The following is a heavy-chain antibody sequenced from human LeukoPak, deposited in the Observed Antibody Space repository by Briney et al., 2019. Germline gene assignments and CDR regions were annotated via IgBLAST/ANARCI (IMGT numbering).Heavy chain of an antibody. CDR2: ISGSGGST. CDR1: GFTFSSYA. J-gene: IGHJ4*02. V-gene: IGHV3-23*01. CDR3: AKVGVVRGVITRRGFDY. Sequence: PGGSLRLSCAASGFTFSSYAMSWVRQAPGKGLKWVSAISGSGGSTYYADSVKGRFTISRDNSKNTLYLQMNSLRAEDTAVYYCAKVGVVRGVITRRGFDYWGQGTLVTVSS. D-gene: IGHD3-10*01.